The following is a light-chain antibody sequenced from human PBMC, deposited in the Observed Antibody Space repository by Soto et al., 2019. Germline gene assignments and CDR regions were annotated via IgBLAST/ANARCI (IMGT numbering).Light chain of an antibody. V-gene: IGLV1-36*01. CDR3: AVWDDSRNGVV. Sequence: HSVLTQPPSVSAAPRQRVTISCSGSSSNVGNNAVNWYQQLPGKAPKLLIYYDDLLPSGVSDRFSGSKSGTSASLAISGLQSEDEADYYCAVWDDSRNGVVFGRGTKLTVL. CDR2: YDD. CDR1: SSNVGNNA. J-gene: IGLJ2*01.